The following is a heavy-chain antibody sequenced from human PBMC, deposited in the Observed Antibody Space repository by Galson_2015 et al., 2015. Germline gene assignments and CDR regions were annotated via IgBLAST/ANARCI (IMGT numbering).Heavy chain of an antibody. Sequence: SLRLSCAASGFSFSNTWMHWVRQAPGKGLVWVSRIKGDGSIASYADAVKGRFTLSRDNAKNTLYLQMNSLRVEDTAVYYCARASGGAAVDYWGRGTLVTVSS. CDR1: GFSFSNTW. D-gene: IGHD6-25*01. J-gene: IGHJ4*02. CDR3: ARASGGAAVDY. CDR2: IKGDGSIA. V-gene: IGHV3-74*01.